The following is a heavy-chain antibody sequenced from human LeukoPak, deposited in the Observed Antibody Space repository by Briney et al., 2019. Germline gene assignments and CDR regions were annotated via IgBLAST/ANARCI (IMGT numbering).Heavy chain of an antibody. CDR2: IYYSGST. J-gene: IGHJ4*02. CDR3: ARQLDYYGFFDY. Sequence: PSETLSLTCTASGGSISSYYWSWIRQPPGKGLEWIGYIYYSGSTNYNPSLKSRVTISVDTSKNQFSLKLSSVTAADTAVYYCARQLDYYGFFDYWGQGTLVTVSS. CDR1: GGSISSYY. D-gene: IGHD3-10*01. V-gene: IGHV4-59*08.